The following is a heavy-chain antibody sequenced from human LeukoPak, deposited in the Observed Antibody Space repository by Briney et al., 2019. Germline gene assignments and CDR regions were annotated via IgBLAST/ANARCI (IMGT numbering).Heavy chain of an antibody. J-gene: IGHJ3*02. D-gene: IGHD3-16*01. Sequence: GGSLRLSCAASGFTFSRFLMNWVRQAPGRGLEWVANIDQSGGRNNYVDSVKGRFTISRDNAKNSLFLEVSSLRADDTAVYFCARDVEGGTFDIWGQGTTVTVSS. CDR2: IDQSGGRN. CDR3: ARDVEGGTFDI. V-gene: IGHV3-7*05. CDR1: GFTFSRFL.